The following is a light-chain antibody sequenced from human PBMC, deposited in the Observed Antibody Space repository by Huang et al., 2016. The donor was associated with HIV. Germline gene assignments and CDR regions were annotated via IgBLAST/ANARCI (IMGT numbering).Light chain of an antibody. CDR3: HQRSSWPWT. V-gene: IGKV3-11*01. Sequence: VLTQSPATLSLSPGERATLSCRASQSISTSLAWLQQKPGQSPRLLIYDASTRATGSPARFSGSGSGTDFTLIISNLESEDFAVYYCHQRSSWPWTFGQGTKVEMK. CDR2: DAS. CDR1: QSISTS. J-gene: IGKJ1*01.